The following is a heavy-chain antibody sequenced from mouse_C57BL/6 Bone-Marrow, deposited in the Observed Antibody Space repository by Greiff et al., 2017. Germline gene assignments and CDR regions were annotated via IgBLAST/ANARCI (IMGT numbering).Heavy chain of an antibody. CDR2: ISSGGSYT. V-gene: IGHV5-6*01. CDR3: ARRVRGFAY. CDR1: GFTFSSYG. J-gene: IGHJ3*01. Sequence: EVQVVESGGDLVKPGGSLKLSCAASGFTFSSYGMSLVRQTPDKRLEWVATISSGGSYTYYPDSVKGRFTISRDNAKNTLYLQMSSLKSEDTAMYYCARRVRGFAYWGQGTLVTVSA.